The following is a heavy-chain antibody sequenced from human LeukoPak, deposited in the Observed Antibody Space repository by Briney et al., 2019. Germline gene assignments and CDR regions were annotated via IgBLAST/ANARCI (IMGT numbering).Heavy chain of an antibody. CDR1: GGSFSGYS. D-gene: IGHD3-22*01. CDR2: INHSGST. J-gene: IGHJ4*02. CDR3: ARGANYYDSSGYSATFDY. V-gene: IGHV4-34*01. Sequence: PSETLSLTCAVYGGSFSGYSWSWTRQPPGKGLEWIVEINHSGSTKNSPSLKSRVTISVDTSKNQFSLKLRSVTAADTAVYYCARGANYYDSSGYSATFDYWGQGTLVTVSS.